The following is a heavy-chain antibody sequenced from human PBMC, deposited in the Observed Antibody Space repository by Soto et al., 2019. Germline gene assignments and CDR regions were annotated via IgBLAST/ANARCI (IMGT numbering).Heavy chain of an antibody. CDR2: ISYDGSNK. J-gene: IGHJ6*02. V-gene: IGHV3-30-3*01. CDR1: GFTFSSYA. CDR3: ARRPYSSSWYLGYGMDV. D-gene: IGHD6-13*01. Sequence: LRLSCAASGFTFSSYAMHWVRQAPGKGLEWVAVISYDGSNKYYADSVKGRFTISRDNSKNTLYLQMNSLRAEDTAVYYCARRPYSSSWYLGYGMDVWGQGTTVTVSS.